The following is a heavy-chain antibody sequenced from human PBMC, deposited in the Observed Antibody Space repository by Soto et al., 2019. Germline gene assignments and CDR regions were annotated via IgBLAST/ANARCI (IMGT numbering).Heavy chain of an antibody. J-gene: IGHJ4*02. CDR3: ARAGGLLVDY. CDR2: KTYDGSNK. D-gene: IGHD1-26*01. Sequence: QVQLVESGGGVVQPGRSLRLSRAASGFMFSSYAMHWVRQAPGKGLEWVAVKTYDGSNKYYADSVKGRFTISRDNSKNTLYLQMNSLRAEDTAVYYCARAGGLLVDYWGQGTLVTVSS. V-gene: IGHV3-30-3*01. CDR1: GFMFSSYA.